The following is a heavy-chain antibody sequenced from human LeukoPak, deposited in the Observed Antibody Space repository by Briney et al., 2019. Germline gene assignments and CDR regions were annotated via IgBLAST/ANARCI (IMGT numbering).Heavy chain of an antibody. J-gene: IGHJ4*01. Sequence: PGGSLRLSCASCGFTFSSYSMNWLRQAPGKGLEWVSYISSSGTTISYADSVKGRFAISRDSTRNSLYLQMNSLRAEDTAIYFCARDLKGYSSSGGVDFWGEGTPVTVSS. CDR2: ISSSGTTI. V-gene: IGHV3-48*01. D-gene: IGHD6-13*01. CDR1: GFTFSSYS. CDR3: ARDLKGYSSSGGVDF.